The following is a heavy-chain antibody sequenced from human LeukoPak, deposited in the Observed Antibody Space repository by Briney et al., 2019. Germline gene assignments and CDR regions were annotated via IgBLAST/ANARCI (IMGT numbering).Heavy chain of an antibody. CDR1: PDSINSYY. CDR2: IYSSGSG. CDR3: ARGRVVVVPAAYDAFAR. Sequence: SETLSLNCAVSPDSINSYYLSWIRQPPGRGLPWLGHIYSSGSGTYNPALRGRVTISVDMSKNQFSLQLTSVTAADTAVYSCARGRVVVVPAAYDAFARWGQGKMVTASS. J-gene: IGHJ3*01. V-gene: IGHV4-59*01. D-gene: IGHD2-2*01.